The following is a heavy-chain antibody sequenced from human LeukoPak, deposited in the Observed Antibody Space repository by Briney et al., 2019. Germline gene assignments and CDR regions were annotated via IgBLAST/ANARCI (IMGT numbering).Heavy chain of an antibody. D-gene: IGHD3-10*01. CDR3: ARGAGLLWFGELLEVDY. V-gene: IGHV3-48*01. CDR2: ISSGSSTT. J-gene: IGHJ4*02. CDR1: GFTFSSYS. Sequence: PGGSLRLSCAASGFTFSSYSMNWVRQAPGKGLEWVSYISSGSSTTYYADSVKGRFTISRDNANNSLYLQMNSLRAEYTAVYYCARGAGLLWFGELLEVDYWGQGTLVTVSS.